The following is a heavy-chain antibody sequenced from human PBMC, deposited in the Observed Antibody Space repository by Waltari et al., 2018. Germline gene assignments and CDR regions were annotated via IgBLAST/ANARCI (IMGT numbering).Heavy chain of an antibody. CDR2: VDPEDGET. CDR1: GYTFSDYY. Sequence: EVQLLQSGAELTEPGTTVRISCQVSGYTFSDYYIHWVQQAPGKGLRWMGLVDPEDGETIYADNFQGRVTISADTSTDTAFMELSSLRSEDTAVFYCATALGDSSSASRPFDFWGQGTMITVSS. CDR3: ATALGDSSSASRPFDF. J-gene: IGHJ3*01. V-gene: IGHV1-69-2*01. D-gene: IGHD6-19*01.